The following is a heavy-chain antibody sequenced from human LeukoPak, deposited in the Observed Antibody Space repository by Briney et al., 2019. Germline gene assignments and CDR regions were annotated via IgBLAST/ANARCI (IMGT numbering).Heavy chain of an antibody. CDR2: INHSGST. V-gene: IGHV4-34*01. CDR3: ARSCRILDIVATIRARLGGNGFDI. Sequence: ASETLSLTCAVYGGSFSGYYWSWIRQPPGKGLEWIGEINHSGSTNYNPSLKSRVTISVDTSKNQFSLKLSSVTAADKAVYYCARSCRILDIVATIRARLGGNGFDIWGQGTMVTVSS. CDR1: GGSFSGYY. D-gene: IGHD5-12*01. J-gene: IGHJ3*02.